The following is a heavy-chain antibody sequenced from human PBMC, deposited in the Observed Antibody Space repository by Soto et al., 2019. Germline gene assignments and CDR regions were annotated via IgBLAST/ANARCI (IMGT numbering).Heavy chain of an antibody. V-gene: IGHV1-3*01. J-gene: IGHJ4*02. D-gene: IGHD1-1*01. Sequence: GSVKLSRKAAVYSFKNYAVHCVLHAPGQRLEWMGFTNEGSGNTRFSQKFQGRISITRDTSASTVYLDLSSLTSEDTAIYYCARDDRSVSGGVALEHWGPGTLVTSP. CDR1: VYSFKNYA. CDR3: ARDDRSVSGGVALEH. CDR2: TNEGSGNT.